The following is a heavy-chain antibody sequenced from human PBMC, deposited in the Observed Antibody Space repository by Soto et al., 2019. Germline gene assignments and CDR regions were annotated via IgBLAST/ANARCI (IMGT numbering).Heavy chain of an antibody. V-gene: IGHV4-39*01. CDR1: GGSISSSSYY. Sequence: SETLSLTCTVSGGSISSSSYYWGWIRQPPGKGPEWIGSIYYSGSTYYNPSLKSRVTISVDTSKNQFSLKLSSVTAADTAVYYCASRHVVVAATQNFDYWGQGTLVTVSS. J-gene: IGHJ4*02. D-gene: IGHD2-15*01. CDR3: ASRHVVVAATQNFDY. CDR2: IYYSGST.